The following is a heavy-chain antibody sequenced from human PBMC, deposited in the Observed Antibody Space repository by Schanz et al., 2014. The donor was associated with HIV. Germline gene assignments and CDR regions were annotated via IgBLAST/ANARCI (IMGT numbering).Heavy chain of an antibody. CDR3: ARGDFGGNSVDH. D-gene: IGHD2-21*02. CDR1: GGSITSSSYY. J-gene: IGHJ4*01. V-gene: IGHV4-39*02. CDR2: IYYTGTT. Sequence: QLQLQESGPGLVKPSETLSLNCTVSGGSITSSSYYWGWIRQSPGKGLEWIGSIYYTGTTYYNPSLRSRVTISADTSNKPFSLKVNSVTAADTAVYFCARGDFGGNSVDHWGHGNLVTVSS.